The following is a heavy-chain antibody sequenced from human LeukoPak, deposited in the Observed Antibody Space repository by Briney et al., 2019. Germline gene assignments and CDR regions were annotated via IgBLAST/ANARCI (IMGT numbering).Heavy chain of an antibody. CDR3: ARGYYYDSSGYEGVFDY. V-gene: IGHV4-61*02. Sequence: PSETLSLTCTVSGGSISSGSYYWSWIRQPAGKGLEWIGRIYTSGSTNYNPSLKSRVTISVDTSKNQFSLKLSSVTAADTAVYYCARGYYYDSSGYEGVFDYWGQGTLVTVSS. J-gene: IGHJ4*02. D-gene: IGHD3-22*01. CDR1: GGSISSGSYY. CDR2: IYTSGST.